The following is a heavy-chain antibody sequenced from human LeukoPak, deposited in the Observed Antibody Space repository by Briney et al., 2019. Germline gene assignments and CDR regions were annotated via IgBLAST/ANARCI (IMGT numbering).Heavy chain of an antibody. J-gene: IGHJ4*02. CDR3: ARDLGGELLYSSGWYAKNRIDY. Sequence: GASVKVSCKASGYTFTSYGISWVRQAPRQGLEWMGWISAYNGNTNYAQKLQGRVTMTTDTSTSTAYMELRSLRSDDTAVYYCARDLGGELLYSSGWYAKNRIDYWGQGTLVTVSS. D-gene: IGHD6-19*01. CDR1: GYTFTSYG. V-gene: IGHV1-18*01. CDR2: ISAYNGNT.